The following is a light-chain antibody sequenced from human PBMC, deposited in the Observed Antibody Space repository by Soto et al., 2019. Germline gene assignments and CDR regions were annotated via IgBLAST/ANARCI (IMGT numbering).Light chain of an antibody. CDR2: GAS. V-gene: IGKV3-20*01. CDR1: QSVSSSY. Sequence: EIVLTQSPGTLSLSPGERATLSCRASQSVSSSYLAWYQQKPGQAPRLLIYGASSRATGIPDSFSGSGSGTDFPLPISRLEPEDFAEYYCQQYGSSPGTFGQGTKVEIK. J-gene: IGKJ1*01. CDR3: QQYGSSPGT.